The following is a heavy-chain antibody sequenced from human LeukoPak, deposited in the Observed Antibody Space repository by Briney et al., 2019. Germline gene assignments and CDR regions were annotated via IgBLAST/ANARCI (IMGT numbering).Heavy chain of an antibody. CDR3: ARGLMTVAGVFDY. CDR1: GGSISSGGYY. Sequence: SETLSLTCTVSGGSISSGGYYWSWIRQPPGKGLEWIGYIYYSGSTYYNPSLKSRVTISVDTSKNQFSLKLSSVTAADTAVYYCARGLMTVAGVFDYWGQGTLVTVSS. D-gene: IGHD6-19*01. CDR2: IYYSGST. V-gene: IGHV4-31*03. J-gene: IGHJ4*02.